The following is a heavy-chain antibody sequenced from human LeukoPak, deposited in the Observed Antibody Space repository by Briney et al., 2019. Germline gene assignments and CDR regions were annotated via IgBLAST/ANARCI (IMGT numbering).Heavy chain of an antibody. J-gene: IGHJ6*02. D-gene: IGHD6-13*01. CDR3: ARDKAAAGPYGMDV. CDR2: INPISGGT. Sequence: ASVKVSCKASGYTFTGYYMHWVRQAPGQGLEWMGWINPISGGTNYAQKFQGWVTMTRDTSISTAYMELSRLRSDDTAVYYCARDKAAAGPYGMDVWGQGTTVTVSS. CDR1: GYTFTGYY. V-gene: IGHV1-2*04.